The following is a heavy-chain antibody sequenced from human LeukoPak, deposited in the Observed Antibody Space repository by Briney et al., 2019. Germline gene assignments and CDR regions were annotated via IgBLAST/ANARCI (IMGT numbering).Heavy chain of an antibody. Sequence: GGSLRLSCAASGFTFSSYGMHWVRQAPGKGLEWVAVISYDGGNKHYADSVKGRFTISRDNSKNTLYLQMNSLRAEDTAVYYCARGVGETLSGWTLDYWGHGTLVAVSS. V-gene: IGHV3-30*03. D-gene: IGHD6-19*01. J-gene: IGHJ4*01. CDR3: ARGVGETLSGWTLDY. CDR1: GFTFSSYG. CDR2: ISYDGGNK.